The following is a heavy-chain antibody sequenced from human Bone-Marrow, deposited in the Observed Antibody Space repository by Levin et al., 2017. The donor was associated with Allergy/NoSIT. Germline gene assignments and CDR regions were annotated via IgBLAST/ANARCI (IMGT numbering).Heavy chain of an antibody. CDR2: ISAYNGNT. Sequence: ASVKVSCKASGYTFTSYGISWVRQAPGQGLEWMGWISAYNGNTNYAQKLQGRVTMTTDTSTSTAYMELRSLRSDDTAVYYCARDPYYDFCSGYAYYFDYWGQGTLVTVSS. V-gene: IGHV1-18*01. D-gene: IGHD3-3*01. CDR1: GYTFTSYG. J-gene: IGHJ4*02. CDR3: ARDPYYDFCSGYAYYFDY.